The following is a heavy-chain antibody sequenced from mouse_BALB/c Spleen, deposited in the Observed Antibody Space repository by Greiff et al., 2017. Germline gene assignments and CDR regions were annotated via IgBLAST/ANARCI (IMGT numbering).Heavy chain of an antibody. CDR1: GFTFSSFG. V-gene: IGHV5-17*02. D-gene: IGHD2-3*01. CDR2: ISSGSSTI. Sequence: EVQVVESGGGLVQPGGSRKLSCAASGFTFSSFGMHWVRQAPEKGLEWVAYISSGSSTIYYADTVKGRFTISRDNPKNTLFLQMTSLRSEDTAMYYCARSYEGGFAYWGQGTLVTVSA. J-gene: IGHJ3*01. CDR3: ARSYEGGFAY.